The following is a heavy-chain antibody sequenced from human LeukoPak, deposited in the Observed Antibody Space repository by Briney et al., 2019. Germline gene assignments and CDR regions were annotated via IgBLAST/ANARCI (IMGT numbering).Heavy chain of an antibody. CDR1: GYSFTGHY. CDR3: ARESSFLPDWFDP. CDR2: INPNSGGT. J-gene: IGHJ5*02. V-gene: IGHV1-2*02. Sequence: ASVQVSCKASGYSFTGHYMHWVRQAPGQGLEWMGWINPNSGGTNYAQKFQGRVTMTRDTSISTAYMELSRLRSDDTAVYYCARESSFLPDWFDPWGQGTLVTVSS. D-gene: IGHD6-13*01.